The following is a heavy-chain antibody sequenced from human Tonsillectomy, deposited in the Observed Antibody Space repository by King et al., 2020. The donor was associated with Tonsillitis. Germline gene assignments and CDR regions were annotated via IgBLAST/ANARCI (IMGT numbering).Heavy chain of an antibody. Sequence: VQLVESGGGLVRPGGSLRLSYAASGFTFSNYAMSWVRQAPGKGLEWISYISSSSTTIYYADSVRGRFTVSRDNAENSLYLQMNTLRADDTAVYYCARDATEAAPLERGLRAGSPHFDPWGHGTLVT. CDR1: GFTFSNYA. J-gene: IGHJ5*02. CDR2: ISSSSTTI. V-gene: IGHV3-48*04. CDR3: ARDATEAAPLERGLRAGSPHFDP. D-gene: IGHD4-17*01.